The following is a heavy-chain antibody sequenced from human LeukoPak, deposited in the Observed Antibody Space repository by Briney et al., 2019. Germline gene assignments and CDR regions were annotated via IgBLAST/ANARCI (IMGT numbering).Heavy chain of an antibody. CDR1: GGSISSYY. CDR2: IYHSGST. CDR3: ARVGSGSYYTPDY. Sequence: SETLSLTCTVSGGSISSYYWSWIRQSPGKGLEWIGYIYHSGSTNYNPSLKSRVTISVDTSKNQFSLRLNSVTAADTAVYYCARVGSGSYYTPDYWGQGTLVTVSS. D-gene: IGHD3-10*01. J-gene: IGHJ4*02. V-gene: IGHV4-59*01.